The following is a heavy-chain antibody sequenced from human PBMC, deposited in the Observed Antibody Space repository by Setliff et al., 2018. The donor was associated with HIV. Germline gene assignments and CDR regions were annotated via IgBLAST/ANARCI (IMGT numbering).Heavy chain of an antibody. J-gene: IGHJ4*02. CDR2: ISGSGATT. CDR1: GFTFSDFC. D-gene: IGHD4-4*01. Sequence: QPGGSLRLSCAASGFTFSDFCMNWVRQAPGKGLEWVSGISGSGATTYYADSVKGRFTISRDNSKNTLYLQMNNLRADDTAVYYCVYRPDWGQGTLVTVSS. V-gene: IGHV3-23*01. CDR3: VYRPD.